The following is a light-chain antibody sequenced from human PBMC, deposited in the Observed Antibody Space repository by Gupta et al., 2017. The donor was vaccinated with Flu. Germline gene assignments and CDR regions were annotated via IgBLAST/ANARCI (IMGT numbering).Light chain of an antibody. CDR1: QSISSW. CDR2: KAS. CDR3: QHYNGYAVT. J-gene: IGKJ1*01. V-gene: IGKV1-5*03. Sequence: DIQVTQSPSTLSASVGDRVTIPCRASQSISSWLAWYQQKPGKVPKLLIYKASSLETGVPSRFSGSGSGTEFTLTISSLQPDDFATYYCQHYNGYAVTFGQGTKVEIK.